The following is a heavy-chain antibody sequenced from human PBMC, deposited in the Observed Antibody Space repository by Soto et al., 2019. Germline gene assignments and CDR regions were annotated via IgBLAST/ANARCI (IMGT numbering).Heavy chain of an antibody. CDR1: GFTFSNAW. D-gene: IGHD2-2*01. V-gene: IGHV3-15*01. Sequence: EVQLVESGGGLVKPGGSLRLSCAASGFTFSNAWMSWVRQAPGKGLEWVGRIKSKTDGGTTDYAAPVKGRFTISRDDSKNTLYLQMNSLKTEDTAVYYCTTSVVPAAMYSQYYYYYYMDVWGKGTPVTVSS. CDR2: IKSKTDGGTT. J-gene: IGHJ6*03. CDR3: TTSVVPAAMYSQYYYYYYMDV.